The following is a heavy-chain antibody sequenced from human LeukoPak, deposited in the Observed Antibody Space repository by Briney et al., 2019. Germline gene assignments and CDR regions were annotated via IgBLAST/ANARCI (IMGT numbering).Heavy chain of an antibody. CDR1: GYTFTGYY. Sequence: SVNVSCKASGYTFTGYYMHWVRQAPGQGLEWMGWINDNSGDTTYAQKFQGRVTMTRDTSITTVYMEMKSLISDDTAVYYCARVLSNGDFWGQGTLVTVSS. V-gene: IGHV1-2*02. CDR2: INDNSGDT. J-gene: IGHJ4*02. D-gene: IGHD2-8*01. CDR3: ARVLSNGDF.